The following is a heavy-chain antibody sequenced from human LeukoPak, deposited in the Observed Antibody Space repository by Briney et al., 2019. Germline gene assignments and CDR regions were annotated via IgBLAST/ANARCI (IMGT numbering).Heavy chain of an antibody. V-gene: IGHV3-66*02. J-gene: IGHJ3*02. CDR2: IYSGGST. CDR1: GFTVSTNY. Sequence: GGSLRLSCAASGFTVSTNYMSWVRQAPGKGLEWVSVIYSGGSTYYADSVKGRFTISRDNSKNTLYLQMNSLRAEDTAVYYCARDLRVWAAADAFDIWGQGTMVTVSS. CDR3: ARDLRVWAAADAFDI. D-gene: IGHD3-16*01.